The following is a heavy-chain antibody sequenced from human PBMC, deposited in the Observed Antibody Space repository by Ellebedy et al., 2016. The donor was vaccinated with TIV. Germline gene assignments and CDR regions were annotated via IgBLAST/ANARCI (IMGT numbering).Heavy chain of an antibody. V-gene: IGHV3-48*02. CDR3: ERGGGERLRYAFDI. J-gene: IGHJ3*02. Sequence: GESLKISCAASGFTFNTYSMNWVRQAPGKGREWVSYIGSRTSKIYYADSVKGRFTISRDNAKNSLYLQMNSLRDEDTAVYYCERGGGERLRYAFDIWGHGTLVTVSS. CDR1: GFTFNTYS. D-gene: IGHD1-26*01. CDR2: IGSRTSKI.